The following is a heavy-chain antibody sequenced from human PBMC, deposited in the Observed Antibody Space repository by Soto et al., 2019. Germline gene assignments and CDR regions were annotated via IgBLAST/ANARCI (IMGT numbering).Heavy chain of an antibody. Sequence: SETLSLTCTVSGGCISSYYLSWVRHPPEKELEWIGYSYYSGSTNYNPSLRSRITISVDTSRNHLSLKMTTVTAADSVLYYFARAADKFTVYRAPRTLVTVFS. CDR1: GGCISSYY. D-gene: IGHD4-4*01. CDR2: SYYSGST. V-gene: IGHV4-59*01. J-gene: IGHJ4*02. CDR3: ARAADKFTVY.